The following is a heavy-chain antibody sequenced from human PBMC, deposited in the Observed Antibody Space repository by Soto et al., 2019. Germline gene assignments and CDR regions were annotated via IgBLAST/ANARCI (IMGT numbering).Heavy chain of an antibody. CDR2: IIPIFGTA. D-gene: IGHD3-22*01. J-gene: IGHJ6*02. CDR1: AGTFSSYA. Sequence: SVKVSCKASAGTFSSYAISWVRQAPGQGLEWMGGIIPIFGTANYAQKFQGRVTITADKSTSTAYMELSSLRSEDTAVYYCARGKGYSDYYGMDVWGQGTTVTVSS. V-gene: IGHV1-69*06. CDR3: ARGKGYSDYYGMDV.